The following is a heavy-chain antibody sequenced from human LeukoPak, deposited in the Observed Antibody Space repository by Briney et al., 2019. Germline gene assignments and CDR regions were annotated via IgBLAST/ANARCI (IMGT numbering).Heavy chain of an antibody. Sequence: GGSLRLSCAASGFTFSGSAMRWVRQASGKGLEWVGRIRSKANSYATAYAASVKGRFTISRDDSKNTAYLQMNSLKTEDTAVYYCTSFTYGDYRYYYYMDVWGKGTTVTVSS. D-gene: IGHD4-17*01. J-gene: IGHJ6*03. V-gene: IGHV3-73*01. CDR1: GFTFSGSA. CDR3: TSFTYGDYRYYYYMDV. CDR2: IRSKANSYAT.